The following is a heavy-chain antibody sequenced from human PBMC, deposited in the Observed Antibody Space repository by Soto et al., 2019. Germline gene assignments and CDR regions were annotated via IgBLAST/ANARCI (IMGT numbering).Heavy chain of an antibody. CDR2: INSDGSST. Sequence: GGSLRLSCAASGFTFSSYWMHWVRQAPGKGLVWVSRINSDGSSTSYADSVKGRFTISRDNAKNTLYLQMNSLRAEDTAVYYCARALTYYDILTGSIGPQYYYGMDVWGQGTTVTVSS. D-gene: IGHD3-9*01. CDR1: GFTFSSYW. J-gene: IGHJ6*02. V-gene: IGHV3-74*01. CDR3: ARALTYYDILTGSIGPQYYYGMDV.